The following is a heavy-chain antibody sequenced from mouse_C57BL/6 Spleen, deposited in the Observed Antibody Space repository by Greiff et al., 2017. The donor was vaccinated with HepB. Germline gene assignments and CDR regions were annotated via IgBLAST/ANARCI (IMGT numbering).Heavy chain of an antibody. CDR2: IYPGSGNT. V-gene: IGHV1-66*01. CDR1: GYSFTSYY. J-gene: IGHJ2*01. Sequence: VMLVESGPELVKPGASVKISCKASGYSFTSYYIHWVKQRPGQGLEWIGWIYPGSGNTKYNEKFKGKATLTADTSSSTAYMQLSSLTSEDSAVYYCARGGYYSFDYWGQGTTLTVSS. D-gene: IGHD2-3*01. CDR3: ARGGYYSFDY.